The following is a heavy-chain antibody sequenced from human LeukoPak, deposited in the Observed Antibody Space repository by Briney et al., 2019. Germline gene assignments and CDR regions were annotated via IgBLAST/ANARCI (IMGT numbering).Heavy chain of an antibody. V-gene: IGHV4-59*01. Sequence: SETLSLTCTVSGGSISSYYWAWIRQPPGKGLEWIGYIYYTGSTNYNPALKSRVTISVDTSKNQFSLRLSSVTAADTAVYYCARDREQMTTVPLDAFDIWGQGTMVTVSS. CDR3: ARDREQMTTVPLDAFDI. D-gene: IGHD4-17*01. J-gene: IGHJ3*02. CDR1: GGSISSYY. CDR2: IYYTGST.